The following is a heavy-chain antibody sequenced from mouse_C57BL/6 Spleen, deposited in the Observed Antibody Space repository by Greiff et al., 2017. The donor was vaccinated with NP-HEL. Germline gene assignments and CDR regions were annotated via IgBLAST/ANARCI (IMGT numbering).Heavy chain of an antibody. CDR1: GYTFTSYW. J-gene: IGHJ2*01. CDR3: ARDYDPYYFDY. V-gene: IGHV1-52*01. Sequence: VQLQQSGAELVRPGSSVKLSCKASGYTFTSYWMHWVKQRPIQGLEWIGNIDPSDSETHYNQKFKDKATLTVDKSSSTAYMQLSSLTSEDSAVYYCARDYDPYYFDYWGQGTTLTVSS. CDR2: IDPSDSET. D-gene: IGHD2-4*01.